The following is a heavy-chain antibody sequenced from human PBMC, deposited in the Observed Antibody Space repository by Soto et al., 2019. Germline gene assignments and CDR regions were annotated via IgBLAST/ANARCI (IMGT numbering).Heavy chain of an antibody. D-gene: IGHD3-3*01. CDR3: TTRLWVFGVVIIVDV. Sequence: EVQLVESGGGLVKPGGSLRLPCDASGFTFINAWMSWVRQAPGKGLEWVGRIKGKTDGGTTDYAAPVKGRFTISRDDSKNTLYVQMNSLKTEDTAVYYCTTRLWVFGVVIIVDVWGKGTTVTGSS. J-gene: IGHJ6*04. CDR1: GFTFINAW. CDR2: IKGKTDGGTT. V-gene: IGHV3-15*01.